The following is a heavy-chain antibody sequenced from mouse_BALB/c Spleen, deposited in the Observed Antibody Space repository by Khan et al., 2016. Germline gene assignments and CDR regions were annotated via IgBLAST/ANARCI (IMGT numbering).Heavy chain of an antibody. J-gene: IGHJ3*01. V-gene: IGHV9-2-1*01. Sequence: QIQLVQSGPELKKPGETVKISCKASGYTFTDYSMHWVKQAPGKGLKWMGWINTETGEPTYADDFKGRFAFSLETSASTAYLQINNLKNEDTATYSCAKIYYGYYGAYWGQGTLVTVSA. CDR3: AKIYYGYYGAY. CDR1: GYTFTDYS. D-gene: IGHD2-1*01. CDR2: INTETGEP.